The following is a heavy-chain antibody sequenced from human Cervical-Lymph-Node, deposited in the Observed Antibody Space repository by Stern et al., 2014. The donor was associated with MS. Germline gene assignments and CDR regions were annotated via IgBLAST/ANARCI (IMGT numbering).Heavy chain of an antibody. CDR3: AKSPVTSLSDY. D-gene: IGHD4-17*01. V-gene: IGHV3-23*04. CDR2: LSGSGGST. CDR1: GFTGRRYG. Sequence: EMEMVESGGGLVKRGGAVRVSGGAGGFTGRRYGMSWGREAQGKGLEWVSALSGSGGSTYYADSVQGRFTISTDTSKTTLYLPMTSLRAEDTSLYYFAKSPVTSLSDYWGQGTLVTVSS. J-gene: IGHJ4*02.